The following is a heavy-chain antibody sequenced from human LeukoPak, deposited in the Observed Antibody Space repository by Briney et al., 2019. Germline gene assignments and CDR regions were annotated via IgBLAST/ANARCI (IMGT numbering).Heavy chain of an antibody. V-gene: IGHV5-51*01. CDR2: IYPGDSDT. CDR1: GYSFTSYW. Sequence: GESLKISCKGSGYSFTSYWIGWVRQVPGKGLEWMGIIYPGDSDTRYSPSFQGQVTISADKSISTAYLQWSSLKASDTAMYYCARSRASFSGYYNYWGQGTLVTVSS. J-gene: IGHJ4*02. CDR3: ARSRASFSGYYNY. D-gene: IGHD3-22*01.